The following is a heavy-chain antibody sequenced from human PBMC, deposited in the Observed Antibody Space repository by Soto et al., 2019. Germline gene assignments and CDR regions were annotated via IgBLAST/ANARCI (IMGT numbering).Heavy chain of an antibody. V-gene: IGHV3-21*01. Sequence: GGCLRLSCVACGFTFCISDMNLVRQAPGKGLEWVSHISGTSVYIHYADSVKGRFTISRDNAKNSVYLQMDSLRVEDTAVYYCPREGALNPFSSWGQGALVTVSS. CDR1: GFTFCISD. CDR3: PREGALNPFSS. CDR2: ISGTSVYI. J-gene: IGHJ5*02.